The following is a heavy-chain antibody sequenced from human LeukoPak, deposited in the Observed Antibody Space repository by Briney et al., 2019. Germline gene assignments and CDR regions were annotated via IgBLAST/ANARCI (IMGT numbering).Heavy chain of an antibody. J-gene: IGHJ4*02. D-gene: IGHD6-19*01. CDR3: ARYKRNPRIAVAGWVGGNFDY. CDR2: IYTSGST. V-gene: IGHV4-61*02. Sequence: SQTLSLTCTVSGGSISSGSYYWGWIRQPAGKGLEWIGRIYTSGSTNYNPSLESRVTISVDTSKNQFSLKLSSVTAADTAVYYCARYKRNPRIAVAGWVGGNFDYWGQGTLVTVSS. CDR1: GGSISSGSYY.